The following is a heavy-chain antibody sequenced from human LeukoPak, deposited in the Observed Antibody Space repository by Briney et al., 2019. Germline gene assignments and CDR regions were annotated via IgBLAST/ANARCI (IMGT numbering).Heavy chain of an antibody. CDR2: IYTSGST. Sequence: PAETLSLTCTVSGGSISSYYWSWLRQPAGKGLEWIGRIYTSGSTNYNPSLKSRVTMSVDTSKNQFSLKLSSVTAADTAVYYCARAPMQQLEYFDYWGQGTLVTVSS. V-gene: IGHV4-4*07. J-gene: IGHJ4*02. CDR3: ARAPMQQLEYFDY. D-gene: IGHD6-13*01. CDR1: GGSISSYY.